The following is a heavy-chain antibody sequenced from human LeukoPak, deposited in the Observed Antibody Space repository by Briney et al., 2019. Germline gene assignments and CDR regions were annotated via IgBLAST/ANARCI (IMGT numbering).Heavy chain of an antibody. Sequence: PGGSLRLSCAASGFTFSSYSMNWVRQAPGKGLEWVSSISSSSSYIYYADSVKGRFTISRDNSKNTLYLQMNSLRPEDTAVYYCAKALMTTAAFGVWGQGTMVTVSS. CDR3: AKALMTTAAFGV. D-gene: IGHD4-11*01. J-gene: IGHJ3*01. CDR1: GFTFSSYS. V-gene: IGHV3-21*01. CDR2: ISSSSSYI.